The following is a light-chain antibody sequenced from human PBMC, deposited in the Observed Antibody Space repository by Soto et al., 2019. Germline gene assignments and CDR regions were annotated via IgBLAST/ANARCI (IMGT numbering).Light chain of an antibody. J-gene: IGKJ2*01. CDR3: HQYGDAPQP. CDR1: QSVSGNY. V-gene: IGKV3-20*01. CDR2: LVS. Sequence: VLTQSPGTLSLSPGERATLSCRARQSVSGNYLAWYQQKRGQAPRLLIYLVSTRANGIPDRFSGSASGTDFTLSISRLEPEDSALYYCHQYGDAPQPFGQGTKVEI.